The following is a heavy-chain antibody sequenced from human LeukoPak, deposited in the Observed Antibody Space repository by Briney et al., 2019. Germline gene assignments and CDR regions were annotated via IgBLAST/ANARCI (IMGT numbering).Heavy chain of an antibody. CDR1: GDSVSSNTAA. CDR2: TYYRAKWYY. CDR3: ARVMDYFDGGVYYFLDC. J-gene: IGHJ4*02. D-gene: IGHD3-22*01. Sequence: SQTLSLTCAISGDSVSSNTAAWSWIRQSPLRGLEWLGRTYYRAKWYYDYAVSVKSRITINPDTSKNRFSLQLNSVTSEDTAVYFCARVMDYFDGGVYYFLDCWGQGTLVADSS. V-gene: IGHV6-1*01.